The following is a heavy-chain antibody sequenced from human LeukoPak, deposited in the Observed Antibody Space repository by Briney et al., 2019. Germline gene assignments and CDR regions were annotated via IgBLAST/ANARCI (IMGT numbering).Heavy chain of an antibody. CDR3: ARASCSGGNCYSNYYYGMDV. CDR2: INPNSGGT. J-gene: IGHJ6*02. V-gene: IGHV1-2*04. CDR1: GYTFTGHY. D-gene: IGHD2-15*01. Sequence: ASVKVSCKASGYTFTGHYMHWVRQAPGQGLEWMGWINPNSGGTNYAQKFQGWVTMTRDTSISTAYMELSRLRSDDTAVYYCARASCSGGNCYSNYYYGMDVWGQGTTVTVSS.